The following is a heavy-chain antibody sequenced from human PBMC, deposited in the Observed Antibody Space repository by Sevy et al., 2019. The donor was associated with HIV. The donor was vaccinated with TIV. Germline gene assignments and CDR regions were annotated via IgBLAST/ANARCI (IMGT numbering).Heavy chain of an antibody. CDR1: GFTFSGSA. V-gene: IGHV3-73*01. CDR2: IRSKANSYAT. Sequence: GGSLRLSCAASGFTFSGSAMHWVRQASGKGLEWVGRIRSKANSYATAYAASVKGRFTISRDDSKNTAYLQMNSLKTEDTAVYYCTRRVTMVQGDMKFRYYYNYGMDVWGQGTTVTVSS. D-gene: IGHD3-10*01. J-gene: IGHJ6*02. CDR3: TRRVTMVQGDMKFRYYYNYGMDV.